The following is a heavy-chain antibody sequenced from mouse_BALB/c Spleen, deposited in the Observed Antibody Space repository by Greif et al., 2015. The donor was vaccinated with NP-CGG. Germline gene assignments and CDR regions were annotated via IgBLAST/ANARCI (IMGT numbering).Heavy chain of an antibody. Sequence: QVTLKESGAELVRPGSSVKISRKASGYAFSSYWMNWVKQRPGQGLEWIGQIYPGDGDTNYNGKFKGKATLTADKSSSTAYMQLSSLTSEDSAVYFCARYDYDYYAMDYWGQGTSVTVSS. D-gene: IGHD2-4*01. CDR2: IYPGDGDT. CDR3: ARYDYDYYAMDY. J-gene: IGHJ4*01. CDR1: GYAFSSYW. V-gene: IGHV1-80*01.